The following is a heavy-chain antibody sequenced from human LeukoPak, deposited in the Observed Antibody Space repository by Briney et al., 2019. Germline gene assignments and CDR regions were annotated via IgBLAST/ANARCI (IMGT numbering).Heavy chain of an antibody. J-gene: IGHJ4*02. CDR1: GYTFTSYG. V-gene: IGHV1-18*01. Sequence: ASVKVSCKASGYTFTSYGISWVRQAPGQGLEWMGWISAYNGNTNYAQKLQGRVTMTTDTSTSTAYMELRGLRSDDTAVYYCARADPFHPFDSSSSDKDYWGQGTLVTVSS. CDR2: ISAYNGNT. CDR3: ARADPFHPFDSSSSDKDY. D-gene: IGHD6-6*01.